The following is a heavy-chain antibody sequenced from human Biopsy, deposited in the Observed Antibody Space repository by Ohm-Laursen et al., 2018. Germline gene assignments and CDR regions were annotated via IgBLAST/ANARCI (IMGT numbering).Heavy chain of an antibody. J-gene: IGHJ2*01. V-gene: IGHV1-2*02. Sequence: GASVKVSCKASGYTFTDSYMHWVRQAPGQGLEWMGWINPNSGGTNYAQKFQGRVTMTRGTSMSTAYMELNRLRSDDTAVYYCARGGLNYWYFDLWGRGTLVTVSS. CDR2: INPNSGGT. CDR1: GYTFTDSY. D-gene: IGHD1-26*01. CDR3: ARGGLNYWYFDL.